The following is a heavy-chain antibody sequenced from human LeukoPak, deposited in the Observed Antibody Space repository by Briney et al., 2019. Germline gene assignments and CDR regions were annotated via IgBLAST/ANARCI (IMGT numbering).Heavy chain of an antibody. D-gene: IGHD3-22*01. V-gene: IGHV3-48*04. CDR3: AKDRGSGYHYFDY. CDR2: ITSSSSTM. Sequence: GGSLRLSCAASGFTFSDYSMNWVRQAPGKGLEWVSYITSSSSTMYYADSVKGRFTISRDNSKNTLYLQMNSLRAEDTAVYYCAKDRGSGYHYFDYWGQGTLVTVSS. J-gene: IGHJ4*02. CDR1: GFTFSDYS.